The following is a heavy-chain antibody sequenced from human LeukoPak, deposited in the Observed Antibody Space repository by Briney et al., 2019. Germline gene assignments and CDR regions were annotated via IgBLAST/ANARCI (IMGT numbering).Heavy chain of an antibody. CDR1: GFTFDDYA. J-gene: IGHJ4*02. CDR2: ISWNSGSL. CDR3: ARASKGVKGYFDY. Sequence: SGGSLRLSCAASGFTFDDYAMHWVRQAPGKGLEWVSGISWNSGSLGYADSVKGRFTISRDNAKNSLYLQMNRLRAEDTALYYCARASKGVKGYFDYWGQGTLVTVSS. V-gene: IGHV3-9*01.